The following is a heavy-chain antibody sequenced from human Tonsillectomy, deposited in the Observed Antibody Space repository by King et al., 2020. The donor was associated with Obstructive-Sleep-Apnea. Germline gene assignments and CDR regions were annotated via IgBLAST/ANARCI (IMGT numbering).Heavy chain of an antibody. CDR3: ARGVCSSTYCFIPYYFDY. D-gene: IGHD2-2*01. J-gene: IGHJ4*02. CDR1: GYTFTNYY. V-gene: IGHV1-46*03. CDR2: IDPSGGTT. Sequence: QLVQSGAEVKKPGASVKVSCQASGYTFTNYYMHWVRQAPGQGLEWMGIIDPSGGTTSYAQKFQGRVTMTRDTSTSTVYMELSSLRSEDTAFYYCARGVCSSTYCFIPYYFDYWGQGTLVTVSS.